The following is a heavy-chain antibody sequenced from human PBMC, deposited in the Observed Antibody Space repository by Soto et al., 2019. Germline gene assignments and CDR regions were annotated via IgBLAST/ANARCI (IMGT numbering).Heavy chain of an antibody. CDR1: GGSISSYY. CDR3: ARVDDSSGYYYAFDI. CDR2: IYYSGST. V-gene: IGHV4-59*08. Sequence: SETLSLTCTVSGGSISSYYWSWIRQPPGKGLEWIGYIYYSGSTNYNPSLKSRVTISVDTSKNQFSLKLSSVTAADTAVYYCARVDDSSGYYYAFDIWGQGTMVTVSS. J-gene: IGHJ3*02. D-gene: IGHD3-22*01.